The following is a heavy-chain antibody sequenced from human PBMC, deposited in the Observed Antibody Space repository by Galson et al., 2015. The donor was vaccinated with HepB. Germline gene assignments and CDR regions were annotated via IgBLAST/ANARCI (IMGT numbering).Heavy chain of an antibody. CDR1: GDSMSCYY. Sequence: ETLSLTCTVSGDSMSCYYWSWIRQPPGNGLEWIGYIYYSGSTNSGSTSYNPSLRSRVTISGDSSKNQFSLKVSSVTAADTAVYYCARDLGLRGGTYYFDYWGQGALVTVSS. CDR2: IYYSGSTNSGST. V-gene: IGHV4-59*01. D-gene: IGHD1-26*01. CDR3: ARDLGLRGGTYYFDY. J-gene: IGHJ4*02.